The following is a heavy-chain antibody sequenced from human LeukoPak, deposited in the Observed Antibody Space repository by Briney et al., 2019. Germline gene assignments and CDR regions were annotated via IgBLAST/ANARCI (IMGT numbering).Heavy chain of an antibody. Sequence: SETLSLTCTVSGGSISSYYWSWIRQPAGKGLHWIGRVYTSGSTNYNPSLKSRVTMSVDTSKNQFSLKLSSVTAADTAVCYCAASSSSSGYFDYWGQGTLVTVSS. CDR1: GGSISSYY. D-gene: IGHD6-6*01. J-gene: IGHJ4*02. V-gene: IGHV4-4*07. CDR3: AASSSSSGYFDY. CDR2: VYTSGST.